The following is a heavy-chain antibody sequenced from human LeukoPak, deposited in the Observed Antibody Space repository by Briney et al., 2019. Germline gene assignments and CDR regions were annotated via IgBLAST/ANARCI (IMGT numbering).Heavy chain of an antibody. Sequence: SETLSLTCTVPGGPTTSYYWSWIRQPPGKGLEWIGYIYYSGSTNYNPSLKSRVTISVDTSKNQFSLKLSSLTAADTAVYYCARDTSGYRRGSFDYWGQGTLVTVSS. CDR2: IYYSGST. D-gene: IGHD3-22*01. V-gene: IGHV4-59*01. CDR1: GGPTTSYY. J-gene: IGHJ4*02. CDR3: ARDTSGYRRGSFDY.